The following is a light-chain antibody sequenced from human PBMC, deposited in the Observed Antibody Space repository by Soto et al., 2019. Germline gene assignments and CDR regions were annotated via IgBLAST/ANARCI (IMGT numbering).Light chain of an antibody. J-gene: IGKJ5*01. CDR1: QSVSSN. Sequence: EIVMTQSPATLSLSPGERATLSCRASQSVSSNVAWYQQKRGQAPRLLIYGASTRATDIPARFSGSGSGTEFTLIISSLQSEDFGLYYCQQYNYWPPASFGQGKRLEIK. CDR3: QQYNYWPPAS. CDR2: GAS. V-gene: IGKV3-15*01.